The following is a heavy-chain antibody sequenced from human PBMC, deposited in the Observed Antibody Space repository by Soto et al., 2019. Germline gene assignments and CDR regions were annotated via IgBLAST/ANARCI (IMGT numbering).Heavy chain of an antibody. CDR1: GYTFTSYG. D-gene: IGHD3-3*01. CDR2: INARNGDT. J-gene: IGHJ4*02. CDR3: ARQRHSYYDFSFPNFDY. Sequence: QVQLLQSGPEVKKPGASVKVSCKASGYTFTSYGFSWARQAPGHGLEWMGWINARNGDTNYAQNFQGRATLTADTSTTTAYMELRNLTSDDTAVYYCARQRHSYYDFSFPNFDYWGQGALVTVSS. V-gene: IGHV1-18*01.